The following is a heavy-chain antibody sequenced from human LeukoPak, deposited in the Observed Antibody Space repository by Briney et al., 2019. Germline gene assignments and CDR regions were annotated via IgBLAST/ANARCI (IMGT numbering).Heavy chain of an antibody. D-gene: IGHD4-11*01. CDR2: IYPGDSDT. J-gene: IGHJ4*02. Sequence: GESLKISCKASGYTFTSYWIGWVRQMPGKGLEWMGIIYPGDSDTRYTPSFQGQVTISADKSISTAYLQWSSLKASDTAMYYCARRSDHSFDHWGQGTLVTVSS. CDR1: GYTFTSYW. CDR3: ARRSDHSFDH. V-gene: IGHV5-51*01.